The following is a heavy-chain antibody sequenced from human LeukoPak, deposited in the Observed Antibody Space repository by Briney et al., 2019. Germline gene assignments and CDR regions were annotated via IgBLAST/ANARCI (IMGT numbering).Heavy chain of an antibody. J-gene: IGHJ5*02. Sequence: SETLSLTCAVYGGSFSGYYWSWIRQPPGKGLEWIGEINHSGSTNYNPSLKSRVTISVDTSKNQFSLKLSSVTAADTAVYYCARGGGFGAAHNWFDPWGQGTLVTVSS. CDR3: ARGGGFGAAHNWFDP. V-gene: IGHV4-34*01. CDR1: GGSFSGYY. D-gene: IGHD6-6*01. CDR2: INHSGST.